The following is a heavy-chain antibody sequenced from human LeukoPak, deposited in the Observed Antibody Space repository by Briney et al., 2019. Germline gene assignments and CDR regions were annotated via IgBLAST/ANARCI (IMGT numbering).Heavy chain of an antibody. D-gene: IGHD2-2*01. CDR1: GSTFTSYG. Sequence: ASVKVSCKASGSTFTSYGISWVRQAPGQGLEWMGWISAYNGNTNYAQKLQGRVTMTTDTSTSTAYMELRSLRSDDTAVYYCARDHTDIVVVPAAGLDPWGQGTLVTVSS. V-gene: IGHV1-18*01. J-gene: IGHJ5*02. CDR3: ARDHTDIVVVPAAGLDP. CDR2: ISAYNGNT.